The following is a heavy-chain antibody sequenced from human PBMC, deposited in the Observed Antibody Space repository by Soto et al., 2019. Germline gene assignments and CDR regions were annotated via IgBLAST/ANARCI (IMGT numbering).Heavy chain of an antibody. CDR1: GGTFSSYT. CDR2: IIPILGIA. CDR3: ARGTMVRGVMDYYGMDV. Sequence: QVQLVQSGAEVKKPGSSVKVSCKASGGTFSSYTISWVRQAPGQGLEWMGRIIPILGIANYAQKFQGRVTITAXXSXSXXYMELSSLRSEDTAVYYCARGTMVRGVMDYYGMDVWGQGTTVTVSS. J-gene: IGHJ6*02. V-gene: IGHV1-69*02. D-gene: IGHD3-10*01.